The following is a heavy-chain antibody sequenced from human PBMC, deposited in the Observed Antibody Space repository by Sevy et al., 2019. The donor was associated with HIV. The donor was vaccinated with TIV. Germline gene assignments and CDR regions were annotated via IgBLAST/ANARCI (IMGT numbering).Heavy chain of an antibody. CDR3: ARSPPVVVVPGAPSWFDP. CDR1: DGSFSGYY. V-gene: IGHV4-34*01. J-gene: IGHJ5*02. Sequence: SETLSLTCAVHDGSFSGYYWNWIRQLPGKGLEWIGEIKESGITYYNPSLKSRVAISVDTSKKQFSLKLNSVTAADTAVYFCARSPPVVVVPGAPSWFDPWGQGTLVTVSS. CDR2: IKESGIT. D-gene: IGHD2-2*01.